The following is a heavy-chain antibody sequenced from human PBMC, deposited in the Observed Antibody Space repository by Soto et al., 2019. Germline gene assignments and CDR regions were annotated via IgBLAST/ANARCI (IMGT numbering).Heavy chain of an antibody. V-gene: IGHV3-48*01. Sequence: GGSLRPSCAASGFTFSSYSMNWVRQAPGKGLEWVSYISSSSSTIYYADSVKGRFTISRDNAKNSLYLQMNSLRAEDTAVYYCAREGWPFDYWGQGTLVTVSS. CDR1: GFTFSSYS. J-gene: IGHJ4*02. CDR3: AREGWPFDY. CDR2: ISSSSSTI.